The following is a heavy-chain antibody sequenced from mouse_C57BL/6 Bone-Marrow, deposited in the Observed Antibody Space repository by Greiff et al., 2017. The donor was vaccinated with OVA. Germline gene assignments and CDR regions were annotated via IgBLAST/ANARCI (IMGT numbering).Heavy chain of an antibody. CDR1: GYTFTSYW. CDR2: IDPSDSYT. CDR3: ASYYGSIFAY. J-gene: IGHJ3*01. Sequence: QVQLQQPGAELVKPGASVKLSCKASGYTFTSYWMQWVKQRPGQGLEWIGEIDPSDSYTNYNQKFKGKATLTVDTSSSTAYMQLSSLTSEDSAVDYCASYYGSIFAYGGQGTLVTVSA. V-gene: IGHV1-50*01. D-gene: IGHD1-1*01.